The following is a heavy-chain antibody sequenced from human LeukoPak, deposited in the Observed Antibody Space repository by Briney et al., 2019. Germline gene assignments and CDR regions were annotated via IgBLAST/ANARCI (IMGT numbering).Heavy chain of an antibody. CDR1: GFTFSSYA. CDR3: ARDPMYGSGSYYFFDY. J-gene: IGHJ4*02. V-gene: IGHV3-30-3*01. D-gene: IGHD3-10*01. CDR2: ISYDGSNK. Sequence: GGSLRLSCAASGFTFSSYAMHWVRQAPGKGLEWVAVISYDGSNKYYADSVKGRFTISRDNSKNTLYLQMNSLRAEDTAVYYCARDPMYGSGSYYFFDYWGQGILVSVSS.